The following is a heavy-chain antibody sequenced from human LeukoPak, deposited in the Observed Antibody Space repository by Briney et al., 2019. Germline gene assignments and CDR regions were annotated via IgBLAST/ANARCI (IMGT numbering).Heavy chain of an antibody. V-gene: IGHV5-10-1*01. CDR3: ARLGYCSSASCYYGMDV. D-gene: IGHD2-2*01. CDR2: IDPSDSYT. CDR1: GYSFTSYW. Sequence: GESLRISCKGSGYSFTSYWISWVRQMPGKGLEWMGRIDPSDSYTNYSPSFQGHVTISADKSISTAYLQWSSLKASDTAIYYCARLGYCSSASCYYGMDVWGQGTTVTVSS. J-gene: IGHJ6*02.